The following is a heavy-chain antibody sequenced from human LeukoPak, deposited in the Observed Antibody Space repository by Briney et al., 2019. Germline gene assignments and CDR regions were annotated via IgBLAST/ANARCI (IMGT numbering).Heavy chain of an antibody. Sequence: GGSLRLSCAASGFTFSSYAMSWVRQAPGKGLEWVSAISGSGGSTYYAGSVKGRFTISRDNSKNTLYLQMNSLRAEDTAVYYCALPPRVTMVRGADDAFDIWGQGTMVTVSS. J-gene: IGHJ3*02. CDR3: ALPPRVTMVRGADDAFDI. V-gene: IGHV3-23*01. CDR2: ISGSGGST. CDR1: GFTFSSYA. D-gene: IGHD3-10*01.